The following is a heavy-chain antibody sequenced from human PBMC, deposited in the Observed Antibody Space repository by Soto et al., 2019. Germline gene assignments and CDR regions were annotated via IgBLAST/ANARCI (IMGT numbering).Heavy chain of an antibody. CDR2: INPSGGST. V-gene: IGHV1-46*03. J-gene: IGHJ4*02. Sequence: QVQLVQSGAEVKKPGASVQVSCKASGYTFTSYHMHWVRQAPGQGLEWMGIINPSGGSTSYAQKFQGRVTMTRDTSMSTVYMDLSSLRSEDTAVYYCARVRRDGYNSGPRDFYFDYWGQGTLVTVSS. CDR1: GYTFTSYH. CDR3: ARVRRDGYNSGPRDFYFDY. D-gene: IGHD5-12*01.